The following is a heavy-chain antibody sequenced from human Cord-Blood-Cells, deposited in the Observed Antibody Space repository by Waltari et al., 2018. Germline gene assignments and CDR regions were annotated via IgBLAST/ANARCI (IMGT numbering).Heavy chain of an antibody. CDR3: ARDGYGSSLRYFDL. V-gene: IGHV3-30-3*01. J-gene: IGHJ2*01. Sequence: QVQLVESGGGVVQPGRSLRLSCAASGFTFSSYAMLWVRQAPGKGLEWVAVISYDGSNKYYADSVKGRFTSSRDNSKNTLYLHMNSLRAENTAGYYCARDGYGSSLRYFDLWGRGTLVTVCS. CDR2: ISYDGSNK. CDR1: GFTFSSYA. D-gene: IGHD6-13*01.